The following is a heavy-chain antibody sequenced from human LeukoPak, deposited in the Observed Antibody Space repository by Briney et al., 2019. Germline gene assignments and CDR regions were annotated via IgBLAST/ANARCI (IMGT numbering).Heavy chain of an antibody. J-gene: IGHJ4*02. V-gene: IGHV3-9*01. D-gene: IGHD3-10*01. CDR2: ISWNSGSI. CDR3: AREIQGDDYFDY. Sequence: GRSLRLSCAASGFTFDDYAMHWVRQAPGKGLEWVSGISWNSGSIGYADSVKGRFTISRDNAKNSLYLQMNSLRAEDTAVYYCAREIQGDDYFDYWGQGTLVTVSS. CDR1: GFTFDDYA.